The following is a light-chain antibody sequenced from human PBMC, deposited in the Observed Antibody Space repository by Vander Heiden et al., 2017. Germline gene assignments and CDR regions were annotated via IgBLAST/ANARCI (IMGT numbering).Light chain of an antibody. CDR1: SSNIGNNA. Sequence: QSVLTQPPSVSDAPRQRVTISCSGSSSNIGNNAVNWYQQLPGKAPKLLIYYDDLLPSGVSDRFSGSKSGTSASLAISGLQSEDEADYYCAAWDDNLNGLVFGGGTKLTVL. V-gene: IGLV1-36*01. J-gene: IGLJ3*02. CDR2: YDD. CDR3: AAWDDNLNGLV.